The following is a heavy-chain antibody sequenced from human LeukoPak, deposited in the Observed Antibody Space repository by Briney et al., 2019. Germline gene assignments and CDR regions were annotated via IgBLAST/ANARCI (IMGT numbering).Heavy chain of an antibody. Sequence: SETLSLTCAVYGGSFSGYYWSWIRQPPGKGLEWIGEISHSGSTNFNPSLKSRVTISVDTSKNQFSLKLNSVTAADTAVYYCARPPSGYYNDAFNIWGQGTLVTVSS. J-gene: IGHJ3*02. CDR2: ISHSGST. V-gene: IGHV4-34*01. CDR1: GGSFSGYY. D-gene: IGHD3-22*01. CDR3: ARPPSGYYNDAFNI.